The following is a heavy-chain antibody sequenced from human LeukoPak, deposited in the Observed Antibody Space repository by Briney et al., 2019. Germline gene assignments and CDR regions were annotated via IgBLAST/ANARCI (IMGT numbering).Heavy chain of an antibody. CDR3: AARLTGIINAYNY. Sequence: GESLRLSCAASGFTFSSHSMNWVRQAPGKGLEWVSSISASSNYIYYADSVKGRFTISRDNAKSSVYLQMNSLRAEDTAVYYCAARLTGIINAYNYWGQGTLVTVSS. CDR1: GFTFSSHS. J-gene: IGHJ4*02. CDR2: ISASSNYI. V-gene: IGHV3-21*01. D-gene: IGHD1-14*01.